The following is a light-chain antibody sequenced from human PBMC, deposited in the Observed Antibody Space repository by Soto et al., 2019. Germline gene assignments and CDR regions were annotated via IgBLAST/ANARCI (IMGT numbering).Light chain of an antibody. V-gene: IGKV3-15*01. J-gene: IGKJ1*01. CDR3: QQYNDWWT. Sequence: IVMTQSPATLSVSPGASATLSCRASQNINSDLAWYVQKPGPAPSRVIYGASTWGTGVPGRFSGSGSGTEFTPTISSLQSEDFAVYYCQQYNDWWTFGQGTKVDIK. CDR1: QNINSD. CDR2: GAS.